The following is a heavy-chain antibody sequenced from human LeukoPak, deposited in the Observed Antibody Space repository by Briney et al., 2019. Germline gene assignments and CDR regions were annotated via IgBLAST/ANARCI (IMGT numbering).Heavy chain of an antibody. D-gene: IGHD4/OR15-4a*01. J-gene: IGHJ5*02. V-gene: IGHV6-1*01. CDR3: ARVPTTSNWFDP. CDR1: GDSVSSNSGA. CDR2: TYYRSKWYN. Sequence: SQTPSLTCAISGDSVSSNSGAWNWIRQSPSSGLEWLGRTYYRSKWYNDYAVSVKSRITINPDTSKNQFSLQLNSVTPEDTAVYYCARVPTTSNWFDPWGQGTLVTVSS.